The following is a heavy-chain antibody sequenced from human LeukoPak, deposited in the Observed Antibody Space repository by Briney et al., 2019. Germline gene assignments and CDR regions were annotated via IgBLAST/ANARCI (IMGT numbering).Heavy chain of an antibody. Sequence: SETLSLTCTVSGGSISSAEYYWSWIRQHPGEGLEWIAYIFYSGSTYYNPSLKSRVTISVDTSKNQFSLKLSSVTAADTAVYYCARDHYYDSWFDPWGQGTLVTISS. J-gene: IGHJ5*02. CDR2: IFYSGST. CDR1: GGSISSAEYY. V-gene: IGHV4-31*03. D-gene: IGHD3-22*01. CDR3: ARDHYYDSWFDP.